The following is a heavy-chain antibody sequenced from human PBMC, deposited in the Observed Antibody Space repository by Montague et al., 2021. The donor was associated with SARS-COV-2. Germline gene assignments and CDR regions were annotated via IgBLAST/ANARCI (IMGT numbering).Heavy chain of an antibody. Sequence: TLSLTCTVSGGSISSGGYYWSWIRQHPGKGLEWIGYIYYSGSTYYNPSLKSRVTISVDTSKNQFSRMLSSVTAADTAVYYCARDGGSSGQDYWGQGTLVTVSS. CDR1: GGSISSGGYY. CDR2: IYYSGST. CDR3: ARDGGSSGQDY. D-gene: IGHD3-22*01. V-gene: IGHV4-31*03. J-gene: IGHJ4*02.